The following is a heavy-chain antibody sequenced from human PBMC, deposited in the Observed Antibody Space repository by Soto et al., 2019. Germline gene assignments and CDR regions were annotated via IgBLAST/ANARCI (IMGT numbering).Heavy chain of an antibody. CDR2: IYYSGST. CDR1: GGSISSGGYY. D-gene: IGHD3-16*01. Sequence: SETLSLTCTVSGGSISSGGYYWSWIRQHPGKGLEWIGYIYYSGSTYYNPSLKSRVTISVDTSKNQFSLKLSSVTAADTAVYYCARDRGSYYYYGMDVWGQGTTVTVSS. CDR3: ARDRGSYYYYGMDV. V-gene: IGHV4-31*03. J-gene: IGHJ6*02.